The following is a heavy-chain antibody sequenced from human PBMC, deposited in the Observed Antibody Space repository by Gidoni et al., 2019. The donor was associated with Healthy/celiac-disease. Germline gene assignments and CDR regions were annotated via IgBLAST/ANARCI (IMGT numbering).Heavy chain of an antibody. CDR1: GYTFTSYG. D-gene: IGHD3-10*01. J-gene: IGHJ4*02. CDR3: ARAPSAYYYGSGIDYFDY. V-gene: IGHV1-18*01. CDR2: ISAYNGNT. Sequence: QVQLVQSGAEVKKPGASVKVSCKASGYTFTSYGISWVRQAPGQGLEWMGWISAYNGNTNYAQKLQGRVTMTTDTSTSTAYMELRSLRSDDTAVYYCARAPSAYYYGSGIDYFDYWGQGTLVTVSS.